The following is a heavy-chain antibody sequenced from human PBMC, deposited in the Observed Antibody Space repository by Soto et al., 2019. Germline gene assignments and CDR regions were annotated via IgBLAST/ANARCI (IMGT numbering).Heavy chain of an antibody. V-gene: IGHV4-30-2*01. Sequence: QLQLQESGSGLVKPSQTLSLTCAVSGGSISSGGYSWSWIRQPPGKGLEWIGYIYHSGSTYYNPSLKSRVTISVDRSKNQFSLKLSSVTAADTAVYYCARVLHPKRGGGAYWYFDLWGRGTLVTVSS. CDR2: IYHSGST. D-gene: IGHD1-26*01. J-gene: IGHJ2*01. CDR1: GGSISSGGYS. CDR3: ARVLHPKRGGGAYWYFDL.